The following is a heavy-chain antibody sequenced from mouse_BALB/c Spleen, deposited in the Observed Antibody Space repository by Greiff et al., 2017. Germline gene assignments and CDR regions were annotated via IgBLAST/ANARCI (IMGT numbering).Heavy chain of an antibody. Sequence: EVQGVESGAELVKPGASVKLSCTASGFNIKDTYMHWVKQRPEQGLEWIGRIDPANGNTKYDPKFQGKATITADTSSNTAYLQLSSLTSEDTAVYYCARSHYYGSSNYYAMDYWGQGTSVTVSS. CDR2: IDPANGNT. CDR3: ARSHYYGSSNYYAMDY. J-gene: IGHJ4*01. V-gene: IGHV14-3*02. CDR1: GFNIKDTY. D-gene: IGHD1-1*01.